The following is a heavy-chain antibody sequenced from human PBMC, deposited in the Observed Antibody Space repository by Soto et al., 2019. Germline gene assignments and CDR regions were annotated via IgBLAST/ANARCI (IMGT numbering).Heavy chain of an antibody. CDR2: IYTSGST. V-gene: IGHV4-4*07. D-gene: IGHD2-8*01. CDR3: ARDLGVSRKLSTNWFDP. J-gene: IGHJ5*02. Sequence: PSETLSLTCTVSGGSIGSYYWSWIRQPAGKGLEWIGRIYTSGSTNYNPSLKSRVTMSVDTSKNQFSLKLSSVTAADTAVYYCARDLGVSRKLSTNWFDPWGQGTLVTVSS. CDR1: GGSIGSYY.